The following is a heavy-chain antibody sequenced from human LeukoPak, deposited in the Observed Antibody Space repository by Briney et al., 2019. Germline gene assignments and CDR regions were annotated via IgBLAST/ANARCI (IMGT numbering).Heavy chain of an antibody. V-gene: IGHV4-39*07. CDR2: IYYSGST. CDR1: GGSISSSSYY. Sequence: SETLSLTCTVSGGSISSSSYYWGWIRQPPGKGLEWIGSIYYSGSTYYNPSLKSRVTISVDTSKNQFSLKLSSVTAADTAVYYCARVSAYKLDYWGQGTLVTVSS. J-gene: IGHJ4*02. CDR3: ARVSAYKLDY. D-gene: IGHD1-1*01.